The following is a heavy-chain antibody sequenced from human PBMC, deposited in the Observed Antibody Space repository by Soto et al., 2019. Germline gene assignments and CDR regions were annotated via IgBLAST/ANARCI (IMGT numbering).Heavy chain of an antibody. J-gene: IGHJ5*02. CDR2: IGGYNGKT. Sequence: QIQLVQSGAEVKKPGASVKVSCKASGYSFATYGITWVRQAPGQGLEWMASIGGYNGKTDYAQKMQGRVNMTTDASTSTAYLELRSLRTDDTAVYFCAREGRNTGRYLWFDLWGQGTLVAVSS. D-gene: IGHD1-26*01. CDR3: AREGRNTGRYLWFDL. CDR1: GYSFATYG. V-gene: IGHV1-18*01.